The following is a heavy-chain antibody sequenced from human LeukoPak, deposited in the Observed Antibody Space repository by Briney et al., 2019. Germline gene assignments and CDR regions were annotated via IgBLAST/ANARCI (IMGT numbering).Heavy chain of an antibody. J-gene: IGHJ5*02. V-gene: IGHV4-30-2*01. CDR1: GGSISSGGYS. Sequence: SQTLSLTCAVSGGSISSGGYSWSWIRQPPGKGLEWIGYIYHSGSTYYNPSLKSRVTISVDTSKNQFSLKLSSVTAADTAVYYCARDARDGYNYNWFDPWGQGTLVTVSS. D-gene: IGHD5-24*01. CDR2: IYHSGST. CDR3: ARDARDGYNYNWFDP.